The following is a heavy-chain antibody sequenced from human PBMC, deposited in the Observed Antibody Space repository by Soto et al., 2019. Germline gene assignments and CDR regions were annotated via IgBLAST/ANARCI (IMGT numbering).Heavy chain of an antibody. V-gene: IGHV4-59*02. Sequence: SETLSLTCTVSGASVTTYYWSWIRQSPGKGLDWIGHIYYSGSTKYNPSLKSRVTISVDTSKKQLSLTLRSVNAADTAVYYCARGPIMTTFGGVPEALSWLEPWGQG. CDR2: IYYSGST. CDR1: GASVTTYY. J-gene: IGHJ5*02. CDR3: ARGPIMTTFGGVPEALSWLEP. D-gene: IGHD3-16*01.